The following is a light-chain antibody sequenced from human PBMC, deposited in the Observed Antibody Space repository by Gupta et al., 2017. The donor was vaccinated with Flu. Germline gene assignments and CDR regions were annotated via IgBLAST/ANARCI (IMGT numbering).Light chain of an antibody. Sequence: IQMTQSPSSLSASVGDRVTITCRASQSISSYLNWYQQKPGKAPKLLIYAASSLQSGVPSRFSGSGSWTDFTLTISSLQPEDFATYYCQQSYSTPYSFGQGTKLEIK. CDR1: QSISSY. CDR3: QQSYSTPYS. V-gene: IGKV1-39*01. CDR2: AAS. J-gene: IGKJ2*03.